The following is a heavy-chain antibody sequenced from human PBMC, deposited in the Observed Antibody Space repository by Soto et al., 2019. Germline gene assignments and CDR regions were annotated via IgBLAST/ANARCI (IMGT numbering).Heavy chain of an antibody. CDR2: KKQDGSEE. CDR1: GGSISSGDFC. V-gene: IGHV3-7*01. J-gene: IGHJ5*02. D-gene: IGHD5-18*01. Sequence: ETLSLTCTVSGGSISSGDFCWSWVRQAPGKGLEWVADKKQDGSEEYYVDSVKGRFTVSRDNAKNSVYLQLTSLRVEDTALYYCARGGFSYGTGIEHWGQGALVTVSS. CDR3: ARGGFSYGTGIEH.